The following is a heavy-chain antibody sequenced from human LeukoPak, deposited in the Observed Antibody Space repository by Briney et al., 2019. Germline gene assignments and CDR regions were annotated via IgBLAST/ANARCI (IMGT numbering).Heavy chain of an antibody. D-gene: IGHD3-10*01. J-gene: IGHJ4*02. CDR3: ARDRDYYGSGSYDY. CDR2: ISAYNGNT. CDR1: GYTFTSYG. Sequence: ASVKVSCKASGYTFTSYGISWVRQAPGQGLEWMGWISAYNGNTNYAQKLQGRVTMTTDTSTSTAYMELRSLRSGDTAVYYCARDRDYYGSGSYDYWGQGTLVTVSS. V-gene: IGHV1-18*01.